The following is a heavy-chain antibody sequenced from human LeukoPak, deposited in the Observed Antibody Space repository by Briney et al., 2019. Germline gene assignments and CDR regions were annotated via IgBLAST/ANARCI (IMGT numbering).Heavy chain of an antibody. D-gene: IGHD3-16*01. J-gene: IGHJ3*02. Sequence: ASVKVSRTASGYTFTGYYMHRGRQPPGQGLERMGWINPNGGGPTYAQKFRGRGTVTGDTSISTAYMELSRWRSGDAAVYFCARGWGGEDDAFDIWGQGTMVTVSS. V-gene: IGHV1-2*02. CDR1: GYTFTGYY. CDR2: INPNGGGP. CDR3: ARGWGGEDDAFDI.